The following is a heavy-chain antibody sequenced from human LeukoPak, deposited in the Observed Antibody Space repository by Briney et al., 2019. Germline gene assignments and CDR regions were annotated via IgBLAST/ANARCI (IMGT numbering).Heavy chain of an antibody. V-gene: IGHV4-30-2*01. Sequence: SETLSLTCAVSGGSINSGGYSWSWIRQPPGKGLEWIGYIYHSGDTYYNSSLKSRVTISVDTSKNQFSLKLSSVTAADTAVYYCARGGMTTVTTAYYYYGMDVWGQGTTVTVSS. CDR1: GGSINSGGYS. CDR2: IYHSGDT. J-gene: IGHJ6*02. D-gene: IGHD4-17*01. CDR3: ARGGMTTVTTAYYYYGMDV.